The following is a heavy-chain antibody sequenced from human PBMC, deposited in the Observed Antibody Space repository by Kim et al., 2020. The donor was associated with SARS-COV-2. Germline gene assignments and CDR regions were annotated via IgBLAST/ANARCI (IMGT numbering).Heavy chain of an antibody. CDR2: ISSSGSTI. CDR1: GFTFSSYE. V-gene: IGHV3-48*03. D-gene: IGHD1-26*01. J-gene: IGHJ4*02. CDR3: ARGRSRGIVGATSGY. Sequence: GGSLRLSCAASGFTFSSYEMNWVRQAPGKGLEWVSYISSSGSTIYYADSVKGRFTISRDNAKNSLYLQMNSLRAEDTAVYYCARGRSRGIVGATSGYWGQGTLVTVSS.